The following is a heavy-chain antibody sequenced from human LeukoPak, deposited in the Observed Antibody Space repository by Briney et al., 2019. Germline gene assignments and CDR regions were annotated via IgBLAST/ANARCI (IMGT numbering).Heavy chain of an antibody. D-gene: IGHD3-22*01. CDR3: ARAAYYYDSSGYYFDY. CDR2: IIPIFGTA. Sequence: SVRVSCKASGGTFSSYAISWVRQAPGQGLEWMGGIIPIFGTANYAQKFQGRVTITTDESTSTAYMELSSLRSEDTAVYYCARAAYYYDSSGYYFDYWGQGTLVTVSS. CDR1: GGTFSSYA. V-gene: IGHV1-69*05. J-gene: IGHJ4*02.